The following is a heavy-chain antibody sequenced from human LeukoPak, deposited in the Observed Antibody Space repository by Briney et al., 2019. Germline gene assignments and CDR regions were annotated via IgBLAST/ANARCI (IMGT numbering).Heavy chain of an antibody. J-gene: IGHJ4*02. Sequence: SETLSLTCTVSGGSIGSTNYYWGWIRQPPGKGLEWIGSIYYSGSTYYNPSLKSRVTISVDTSKNQFSLKLSSVTAADTAEYYCARGSWQLAEEVYWGQGTLVTVSS. CDR3: ARGSWQLAEEVY. D-gene: IGHD6-6*01. V-gene: IGHV4-39*07. CDR2: IYYSGST. CDR1: GGSIGSTNYY.